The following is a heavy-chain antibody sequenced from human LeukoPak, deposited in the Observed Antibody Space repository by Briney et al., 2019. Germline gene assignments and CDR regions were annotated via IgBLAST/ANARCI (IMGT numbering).Heavy chain of an antibody. CDR1: GFTFDNYA. V-gene: IGHV3-9*01. CDR3: AKDMNSYGSGSSYNPWGPFDS. J-gene: IGHJ4*02. CDR2: IAWNSGNT. D-gene: IGHD3-10*01. Sequence: PGRSLTLSCAASGFTFDNYAMHWVRQAPGKGLEWVSGIAWNSGNTGFADSVKGRFTISRDNAENSLYLQMNSLTPEDTAFYFCAKDMNSYGSGSSYNPWGPFDSWGQGTLVTVSS.